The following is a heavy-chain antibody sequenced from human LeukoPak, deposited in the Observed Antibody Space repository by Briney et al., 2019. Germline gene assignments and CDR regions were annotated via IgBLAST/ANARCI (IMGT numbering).Heavy chain of an antibody. Sequence: SETLSLTCAVYGWSFSGYYWSWIRQPAGKGLEWIGRIYTSGTTNYNPSLKSRLTMSVDTSKNQFSLKLSSVTAADTAVYYCARMGSTFYYYMDVWGKGTTVTISS. CDR3: ARMGSTFYYYMDV. V-gene: IGHV4-59*10. CDR2: IYTSGTT. CDR1: GWSFSGYY. J-gene: IGHJ6*03. D-gene: IGHD2-15*01.